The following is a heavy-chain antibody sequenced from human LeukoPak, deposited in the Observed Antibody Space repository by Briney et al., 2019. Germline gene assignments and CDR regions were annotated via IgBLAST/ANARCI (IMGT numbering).Heavy chain of an antibody. D-gene: IGHD1-26*01. CDR2: ITSDSRYI. V-gene: IGHV3-21*01. Sequence: GGSLRLSCAASGSSFGNYNMNWVRQAPGKGLEWVSSITSDSRYIYYGGSVKGRFTISRDNAKNSLFLQMDSLTDEDTAVYYCARDPYSGSYGHLYYYYMDVWGKGTTVTISS. CDR3: ARDPYSGSYGHLYYYYMDV. J-gene: IGHJ6*03. CDR1: GSSFGNYN.